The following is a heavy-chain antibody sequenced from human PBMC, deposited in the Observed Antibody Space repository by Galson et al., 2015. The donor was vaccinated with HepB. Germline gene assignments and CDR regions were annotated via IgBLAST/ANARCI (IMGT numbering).Heavy chain of an antibody. CDR2: MSSNGRQI. D-gene: IGHD2-2*01. CDR1: GFSFSSYS. J-gene: IGHJ4*02. V-gene: IGHV3-21*06. CDR3: VRGDVGFCSKTTCGYFDS. Sequence: SLRLSCAASGFSFSSYSMNWVRQAPGKGLEWVSCMSSNGRQIIQPDALKGRFTISRDNAKNSLNLQMNNLRAEDTAVYYCVRGDVGFCSKTTCGYFDSWGQGSQVTVSS.